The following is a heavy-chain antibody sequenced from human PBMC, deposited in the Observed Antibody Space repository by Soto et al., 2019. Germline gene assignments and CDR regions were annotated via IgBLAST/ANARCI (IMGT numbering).Heavy chain of an antibody. Sequence: QVQLQESGPGLVKPSETMSLTCTVSGGSISSYYWSWIRQPPGKGLEWIGYIYHSGSTNYNPSLKSRVTISVDTSKNQFSLKLSSVTAADTAVYYCARLRVSSANWFDPWGQGTLVTVSS. V-gene: IGHV4-59*08. CDR2: IYHSGST. J-gene: IGHJ5*02. CDR1: GGSISSYY. CDR3: ARLRVSSANWFDP. D-gene: IGHD6-19*01.